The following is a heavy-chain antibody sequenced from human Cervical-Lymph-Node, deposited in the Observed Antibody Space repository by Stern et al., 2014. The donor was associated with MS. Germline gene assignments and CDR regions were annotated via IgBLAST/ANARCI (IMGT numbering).Heavy chain of an antibody. D-gene: IGHD3-16*01. Sequence: QITLKESGPTLVKPTQTLTLTCTFSGFSLNTLGVGVGWIRQPPGKALEWLAVIYWDDDKRYSPSLQGRLTTTKPPLKNRVLLTLTKTASVATPTYYSTPIFLRWGEFSPPPIASWGQGALVTVSS. CDR1: GFSLNTLGVG. CDR2: IYWDDDK. J-gene: IGHJ5*02. V-gene: IGHV2-5*02. CDR3: TPIFLRWGEFSPPPIAS.